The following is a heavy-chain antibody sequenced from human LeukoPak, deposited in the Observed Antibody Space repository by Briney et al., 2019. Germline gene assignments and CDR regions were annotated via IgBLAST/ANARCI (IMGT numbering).Heavy chain of an antibody. V-gene: IGHV3-74*01. Sequence: PGGSLRLSCAASGFTFSSYWMHWVRQAPGKGLVWVSRINSDGSSTSYADSVKGRFTISRDNSKNTLYLQMISLRAEDTAVYYCARDHQAHYDFWSGYSAGFDYWGQGTLVTVSS. J-gene: IGHJ4*02. CDR2: INSDGSST. CDR1: GFTFSSYW. D-gene: IGHD3-3*01. CDR3: ARDHQAHYDFWSGYSAGFDY.